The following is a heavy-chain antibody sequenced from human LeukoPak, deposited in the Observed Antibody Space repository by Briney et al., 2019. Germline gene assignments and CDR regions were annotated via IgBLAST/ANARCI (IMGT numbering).Heavy chain of an antibody. D-gene: IGHD3-22*01. CDR2: ISGSGGST. J-gene: IGHJ4*02. V-gene: IGHV3-23*01. CDR3: ARAVKYYYDSSGYFLD. CDR1: GFTFSSYA. Sequence: GGSLRLSCAASGFTFSSYAMSWVRQAPGKGLEWVSAISGSGGSTYYADSVKGRFTISRDNAKNSLYLQMNSLRAEDTAVYYCARAVKYYYDSSGYFLDWGQGTLVTVSS.